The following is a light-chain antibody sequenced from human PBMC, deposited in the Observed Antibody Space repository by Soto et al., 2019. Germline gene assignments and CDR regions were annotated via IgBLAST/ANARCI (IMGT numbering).Light chain of an antibody. Sequence: DIVVTQSPDSLAASLGERATINCQSSQSLFYSSDNKNYLRWYQQKPGQPPKLLIYWASTRESGVPERFSGAGSGTDFTLTISSLQAEDVAVYYCQQYDDTPLTFGGGTKVEIK. V-gene: IGKV4-1*01. J-gene: IGKJ4*01. CDR1: QSLFYSSDNKNY. CDR3: QQYDDTPLT. CDR2: WAS.